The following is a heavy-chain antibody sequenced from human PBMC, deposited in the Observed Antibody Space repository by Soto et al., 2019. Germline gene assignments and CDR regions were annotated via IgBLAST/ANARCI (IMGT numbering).Heavy chain of an antibody. D-gene: IGHD3-10*01. Sequence: PSETLSLTCAVYGGSFSGYYWSWIRQPPGKGLEWIGEINHSGSTNYNPSLKSRVTISVDTSKNQFSLKLSSVTAADTAVYYCATYTMVRGVTDWGQGTLVTVSS. J-gene: IGHJ4*02. CDR1: GGSFSGYY. CDR2: INHSGST. V-gene: IGHV4-34*01. CDR3: ATYTMVRGVTD.